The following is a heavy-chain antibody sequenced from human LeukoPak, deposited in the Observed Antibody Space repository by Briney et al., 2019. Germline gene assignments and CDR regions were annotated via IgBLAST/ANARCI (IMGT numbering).Heavy chain of an antibody. Sequence: PGGSLRLSCAASGFTFSSYAMHWVRQAPGKGLEWVAVISYDGSNKYYADSVKGRFTISRDNSKNTLYLQMNSLRAEDTAVYYCARGGGDYDSSGYFDYWGRGTLVTVSS. CDR1: GFTFSSYA. J-gene: IGHJ4*02. CDR2: ISYDGSNK. D-gene: IGHD3-22*01. V-gene: IGHV3-30*14. CDR3: ARGGGDYDSSGYFDY.